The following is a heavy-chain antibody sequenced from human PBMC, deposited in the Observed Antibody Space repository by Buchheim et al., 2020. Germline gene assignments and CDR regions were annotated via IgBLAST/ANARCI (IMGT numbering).Heavy chain of an antibody. CDR2: IHSEGSVT. CDR1: GFTFSSFW. V-gene: IGHV3-74*01. D-gene: IGHD6-13*01. CDR3: ARGGSTYVDS. Sequence: EVQLVESGGGLVQPGGSLRLSCAASGFTFSSFWMHWVRHAPGKGLVWVSRIHSEGSVTSYAYSVKGRFNISRDIAQETLHLQMNSLRAEDTAIYYCARGGSTYVDSWGQGTL. J-gene: IGHJ4*02.